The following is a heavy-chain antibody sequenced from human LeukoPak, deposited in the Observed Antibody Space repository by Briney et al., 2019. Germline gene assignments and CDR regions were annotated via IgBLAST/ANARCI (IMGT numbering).Heavy chain of an antibody. V-gene: IGHV3-30*04. CDR1: GFTFSSYA. CDR3: ARDFLTVADFDWLFPGY. Sequence: GRSLRLSCAVSGFTFSSYAMHWVRQAPGKGLEWVAVISYDGSNKYYADSVKGRFTISRDNSKNTLYLQMNSLRAEDTAVYYCARDFLTVADFDWLFPGYWGQGTLVTVSS. D-gene: IGHD3-9*01. CDR2: ISYDGSNK. J-gene: IGHJ4*02.